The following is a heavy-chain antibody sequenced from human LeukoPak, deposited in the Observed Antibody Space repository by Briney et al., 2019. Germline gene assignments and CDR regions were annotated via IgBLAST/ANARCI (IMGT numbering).Heavy chain of an antibody. CDR3: ARDPGYESWSPFWGGMDV. Sequence: GGSLRLSCATSGFTFSSSWMHWVRQAPGKGLVWVSRVTRDGSSTTYADSVKGRFTTSRDNAKNTLYLQMDSLRDDDTAVYYCARDPGYESWSPFWGGMDVWGNGTTVIVSS. D-gene: IGHD3-16*01. V-gene: IGHV3-74*01. CDR2: VTRDGSST. J-gene: IGHJ6*04. CDR1: GFTFSSSW.